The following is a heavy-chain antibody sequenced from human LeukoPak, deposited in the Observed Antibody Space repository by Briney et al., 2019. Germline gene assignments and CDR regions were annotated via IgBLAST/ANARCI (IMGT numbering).Heavy chain of an antibody. CDR2: IYYSGST. V-gene: IGHV4-39*01. CDR3: ARSEGIFGVAQCFDY. CDR1: GGSISSSSYY. Sequence: SETLSLTCTVSGGSISSSSYYWGWIRQPPGKGLEWIGSIYYSGSTYYNPSLKSRVTISVDTTKNQFSLKLSSVTAADTAVYYCARSEGIFGVAQCFDYWGQGTLVTVSS. D-gene: IGHD3-3*01. J-gene: IGHJ4*02.